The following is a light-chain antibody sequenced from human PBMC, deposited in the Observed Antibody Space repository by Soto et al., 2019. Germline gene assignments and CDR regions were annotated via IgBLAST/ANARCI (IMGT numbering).Light chain of an antibody. CDR2: KAS. CDR1: QSISTW. CDR3: QQYNVFPIT. Sequence: DIQMTQSPSTLSASIGDRVTITFRASQSISTWLAWYQQKSGKAPKLLIYKASTLESGVPSRFSGSGSGTDFTLTISSLQPDDLATYYCQQYNVFPITFGQGTRLDI. V-gene: IGKV1-5*03. J-gene: IGKJ5*01.